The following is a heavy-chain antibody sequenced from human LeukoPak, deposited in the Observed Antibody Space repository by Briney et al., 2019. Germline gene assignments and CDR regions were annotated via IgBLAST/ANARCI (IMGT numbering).Heavy chain of an antibody. CDR3: ARDKIPTGDAFDI. V-gene: IGHV1-69*13. J-gene: IGHJ3*02. D-gene: IGHD1-14*01. Sequence: ASVKVSCKASGGTFSSYAISWVRQAPRQGLEWMGGIIPIFGTANYAQKFQGRVTITADESTSTAYMELSSLRSEDTAVYYCARDKIPTGDAFDIWGQGTMVTVSS. CDR2: IIPIFGTA. CDR1: GGTFSSYA.